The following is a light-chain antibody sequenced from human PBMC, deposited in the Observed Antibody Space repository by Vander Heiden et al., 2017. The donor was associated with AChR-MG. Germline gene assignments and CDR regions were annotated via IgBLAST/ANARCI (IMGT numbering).Light chain of an antibody. J-gene: IGKJ1*01. CDR3: QQYGSSPGT. Sequence: EIVLTQSPGTPSLSPGERATLSCRASQSVSSSYLAWYQKKPGQAPRLLIYGASSRATGIPDRFSGSGSGTDFTLTISRLEPEDFAVYYCQQYGSSPGTFGQGTKVEIK. V-gene: IGKV3-20*01. CDR2: GAS. CDR1: QSVSSSY.